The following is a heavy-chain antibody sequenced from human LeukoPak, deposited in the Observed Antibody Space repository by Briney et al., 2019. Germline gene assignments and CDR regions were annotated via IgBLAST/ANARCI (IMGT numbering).Heavy chain of an antibody. D-gene: IGHD6-13*01. CDR1: GGSISSGGYY. Sequence: SQTLSLTCTVSGGSISSGGYYWSWIRQPPGKGLEWIGCIYHSGSTYYNPSLKSRVTISVDRSKNQFSLKLSSVTAADTAVYYCARSLIAAAAFDIWGQGTMVTVSS. CDR3: ARSLIAAAAFDI. CDR2: IYHSGST. V-gene: IGHV4-30-2*01. J-gene: IGHJ3*02.